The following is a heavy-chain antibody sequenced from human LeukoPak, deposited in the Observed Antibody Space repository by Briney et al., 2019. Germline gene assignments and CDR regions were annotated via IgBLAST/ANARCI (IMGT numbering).Heavy chain of an antibody. CDR1: GFTFDDYA. V-gene: IGHV3-9*01. J-gene: IGHJ4*02. CDR2: ISWNSGSI. Sequence: GGSLRLSCAASGFTFDDYAMHWVRQAPGKGLEWVSGISWNSGSIAYADSVKGRFTISRDNAKNSLYLQMNSLRAEDTAFYYCAKSHWDSTGCYLVGSFYFDYWGQGTLVTVSS. D-gene: IGHD2-2*01. CDR3: AKSHWDSTGCYLVGSFYFDY.